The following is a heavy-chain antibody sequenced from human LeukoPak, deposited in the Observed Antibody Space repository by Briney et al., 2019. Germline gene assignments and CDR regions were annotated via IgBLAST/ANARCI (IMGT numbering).Heavy chain of an antibody. CDR1: GFTFSSYR. D-gene: IGHD2-15*01. Sequence: GGSLRLSCAASGFTFSSYRMNWVRQTPGKGLEWVSSISSSTSYIYYADSVKGRFTISRDNAKNSLYLQMNSLRVEDTAVYYCARGRGGYCSGGSCYSRDSGEDYWGQGTLVTVSS. CDR2: ISSSTSYI. V-gene: IGHV3-21*04. J-gene: IGHJ4*02. CDR3: ARGRGGYCSGGSCYSRDSGEDY.